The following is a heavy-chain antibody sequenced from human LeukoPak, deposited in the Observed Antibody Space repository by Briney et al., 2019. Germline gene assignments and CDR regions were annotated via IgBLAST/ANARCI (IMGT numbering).Heavy chain of an antibody. CDR2: IKSKIDGGTA. CDR3: TTWRLCRSGDCYFSWFDP. Sequence: GGSLRLSCAASGFTFSDAWMTWVRQAPGKGLEWVGRIKSKIDGGTADYAAPVQGRFTISRDDSKDTIFLQMSSLKTEDTAVYYCTTWRLCRSGDCYFSWFDPWGQGTLVTVSS. J-gene: IGHJ5*02. V-gene: IGHV3-15*01. D-gene: IGHD2-21*02. CDR1: GFTFSDAW.